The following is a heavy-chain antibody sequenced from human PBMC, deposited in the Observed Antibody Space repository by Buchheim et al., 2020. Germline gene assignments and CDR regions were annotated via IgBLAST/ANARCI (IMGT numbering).Heavy chain of an antibody. J-gene: IGHJ4*02. CDR1: GGSISSGGYA. CDR2: MYHSGKT. Sequence: QVQLQESDPGLVKPSQTLSLTCSVSGGSISSGGYAWSWIRQLPGKGLEWIAYMYHSGKTDYNPSLKSRVTISIDTSKNQFSLELSPVTAADTAVYYCARYYGSGSYSGLFDYWGQGTL. D-gene: IGHD3-10*01. V-gene: IGHV4-31*03. CDR3: ARYYGSGSYSGLFDY.